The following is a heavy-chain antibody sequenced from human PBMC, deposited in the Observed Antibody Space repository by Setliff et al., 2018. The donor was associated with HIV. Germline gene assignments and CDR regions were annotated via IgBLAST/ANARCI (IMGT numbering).Heavy chain of an antibody. CDR3: AASPDGDCATTNCANWFDP. Sequence: LSCSASGFTFSGSAMHWVRQASGKGLEWVGRIKTKSNTYATAYGESVKGRFTISRDDSQNTAYLQMSSLKTEDTAVYFCAASPDGDCATTNCANWFDPWGQGTLVTVSS. J-gene: IGHJ5*02. D-gene: IGHD4-17*01. CDR1: GFTFSGSA. V-gene: IGHV3-73*01. CDR2: IKTKSNTYAT.